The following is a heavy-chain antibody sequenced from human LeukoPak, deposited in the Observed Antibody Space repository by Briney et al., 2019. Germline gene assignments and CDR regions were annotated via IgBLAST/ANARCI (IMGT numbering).Heavy chain of an antibody. Sequence: ASVKVSCKASGYTFTSYDINWVRQATGQGLEWLGWMNPNSGNTGYAQKFQGRVTMTRNTSISTAYMELSSLRSEDTAVYYCARNYGSGSYFYYYYYYMDVWGEGTTVTVSS. J-gene: IGHJ6*03. V-gene: IGHV1-8*01. CDR1: GYTFTSYD. D-gene: IGHD3-10*01. CDR2: MNPNSGNT. CDR3: ARNYGSGSYFYYYYYYMDV.